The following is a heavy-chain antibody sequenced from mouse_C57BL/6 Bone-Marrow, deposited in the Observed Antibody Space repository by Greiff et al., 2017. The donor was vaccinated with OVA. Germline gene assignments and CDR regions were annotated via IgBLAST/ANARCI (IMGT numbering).Heavy chain of an antibody. D-gene: IGHD2-4*01. CDR2: ISSGSSTI. CDR3: ARGIRAWLAY. V-gene: IGHV5-17*01. J-gene: IGHJ3*01. CDR1: GFTFSDYG. Sequence: EVKLVESGGGLVKPGGSLKLSCAASGFTFSDYGMHWVRQAPEKGLEWVAYISSGSSTIYYADTVKGRFTISRDNAKNTLFLQMTSLRSEDTAMYYFARGIRAWLAYWGQGTLVTVSA.